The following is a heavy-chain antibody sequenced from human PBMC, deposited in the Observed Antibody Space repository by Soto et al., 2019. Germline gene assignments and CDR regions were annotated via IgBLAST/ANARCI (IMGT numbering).Heavy chain of an antibody. V-gene: IGHV4-39*01. Sequence: QLQLQESGPGLVKPSETLSLTCTVSGGSISSSSYYWGWIRQPPGKGLEWIGSIYYSGSTYYNPSLKSRVTISVHPSKNQFSLKLSSVTAADSAVYYCARQNPANYYYYGMDVWGQGTTVTVSS. CDR1: GGSISSSSYY. CDR3: ARQNPANYYYYGMDV. CDR2: IYYSGST. J-gene: IGHJ6*02.